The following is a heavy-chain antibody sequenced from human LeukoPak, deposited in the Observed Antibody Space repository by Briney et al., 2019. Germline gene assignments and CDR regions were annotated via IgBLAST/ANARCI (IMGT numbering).Heavy chain of an antibody. Sequence: GGSLRLSCAASGFTLSSYWMSWVRQAPGKGLEWVANIKQDGSEKYYVDSVKGRFAISRDNAKDSLYLQMNSLRAEDTGVYYCARVGTDRAWLWDYWGQETLVIVSS. CDR1: GFTLSSYW. CDR3: ARVGTDRAWLWDY. V-gene: IGHV3-7*01. J-gene: IGHJ4*02. CDR2: IKQDGSEK. D-gene: IGHD5-18*01.